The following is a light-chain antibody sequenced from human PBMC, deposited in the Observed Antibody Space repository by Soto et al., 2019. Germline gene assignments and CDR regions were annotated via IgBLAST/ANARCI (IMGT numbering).Light chain of an antibody. V-gene: IGKV1-39*01. J-gene: IGKJ1*01. CDR3: QQSYSTLKT. CDR1: QSISSN. CDR2: ATS. Sequence: DLPMTQSPSSLSASVGDRVTITCRASQSISSNLNRYQQKPGTAPKLLIYATSSLQSGVPSRFCGSGSGTDFTLTISSLQPEDFATYYCQQSYSTLKTFGQGTKVEIK.